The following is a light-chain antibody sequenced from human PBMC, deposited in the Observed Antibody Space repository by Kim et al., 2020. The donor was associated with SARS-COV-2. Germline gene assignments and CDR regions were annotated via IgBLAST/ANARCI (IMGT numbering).Light chain of an antibody. V-gene: IGKV1-5*03. Sequence: DIQMTQSPSTLSASVGDRVTITCRASQSIERWVAWYQQKPGKVPRLLIYKASTLQSGVPLRFSGSGSETQFTLTITSLQPDDFATYYCLQHVSYPLTFGGGTKLEI. CDR3: LQHVSYPLT. CDR1: QSIERW. CDR2: KAS. J-gene: IGKJ4*01.